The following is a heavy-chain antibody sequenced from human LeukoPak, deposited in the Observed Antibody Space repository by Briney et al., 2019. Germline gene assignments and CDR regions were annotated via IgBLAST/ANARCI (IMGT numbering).Heavy chain of an antibody. CDR3: ARDGASPYGMDV. CDR2: INHNGNVN. V-gene: IGHV3-7*03. D-gene: IGHD3-16*01. CDR1: GFTFSSYW. Sequence: GGSLRLSCAASGFTFSSYWMNWARQAPGKGLEWVASINHNGNVNYYVDSVKGRFTISRDNAKNSLYLQMSNLRAEDTAVYYCARDGASPYGMDVWGQGTTVTVSS. J-gene: IGHJ6*02.